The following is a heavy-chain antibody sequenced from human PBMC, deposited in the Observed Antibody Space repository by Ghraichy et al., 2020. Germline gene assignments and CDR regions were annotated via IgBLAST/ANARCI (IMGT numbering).Heavy chain of an antibody. Sequence: SETLSLTFTVSGASVSTSNNYWTWIRQPPGKGLECIGYIVSSGSTNYNPSLKSRVTISADMSKNQFSLKLSSVTAADTAVYYCARVDGSGGSRRFDYWGQGTLVTVSS. V-gene: IGHV4-61*01. CDR2: IVSSGST. D-gene: IGHD3-3*01. CDR3: ARVDGSGGSRRFDY. CDR1: GASVSTSNNY. J-gene: IGHJ4*02.